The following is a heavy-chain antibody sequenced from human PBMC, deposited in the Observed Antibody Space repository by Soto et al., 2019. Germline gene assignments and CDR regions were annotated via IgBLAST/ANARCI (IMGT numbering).Heavy chain of an antibody. V-gene: IGHV3-23*01. J-gene: IGHJ5*02. CDR2: ISGSGGST. D-gene: IGHD2-2*01. CDR1: GFTFSSYA. CDR3: AKDRVPAATGWLDP. Sequence: AGGSLRLSCAASGFTFSSYAMSWVRQAPGKGLEWVSAISGSGGSTYYADSVKGRFTISRDNSKNTLYLQMNSLRAEDTAVYYCAKDRVPAATGWLDPWGQGNLVTAPQ.